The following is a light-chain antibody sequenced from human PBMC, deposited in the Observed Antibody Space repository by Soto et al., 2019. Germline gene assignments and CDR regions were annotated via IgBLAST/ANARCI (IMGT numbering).Light chain of an antibody. CDR2: YDS. CDR1: NSGSKS. Sequence: SYELTQPPSVSVAPGKTARITCGGNNSGSKSVHWYQQKPGQAPVLVIYYDSDRPSGIPERFSGSNSGNTATLTISRVEAGDEADYYCQVWDSSSDHSRVFGGGTKLTVL. V-gene: IGLV3-21*04. CDR3: QVWDSSSDHSRV. J-gene: IGLJ2*01.